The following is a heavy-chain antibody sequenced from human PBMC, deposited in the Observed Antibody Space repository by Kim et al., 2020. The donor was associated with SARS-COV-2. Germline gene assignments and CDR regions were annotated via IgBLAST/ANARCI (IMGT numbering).Heavy chain of an antibody. Sequence: SVKVSCKASGGTFSSYAISWVRQAPGQGLEWMGRIIPIFGIANYAQKFQGRVTITADKSTSTAYMELSSLRSQDTVVHYCAREVATAMVTPLYYYYMDV. CDR2: IIPIFGIA. J-gene: IGHJ6*03. CDR1: GGTFSSYA. CDR3: AREVATAMVTPLYYYYMDV. V-gene: IGHV1-69*04. D-gene: IGHD5-18*01.